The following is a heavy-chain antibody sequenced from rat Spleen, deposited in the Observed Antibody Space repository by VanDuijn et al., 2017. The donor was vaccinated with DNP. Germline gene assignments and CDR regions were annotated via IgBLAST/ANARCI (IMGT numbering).Heavy chain of an antibody. J-gene: IGHJ3*01. CDR3: VRHGVFYGLTFAY. CDR2: IGSDDYAP. V-gene: IGHV5-22*01. D-gene: IGHD1-6*01. CDR1: GYTFSDYY. Sequence: EVQLVESGGGLVQPGRSLKLSCAASGYTFSDYYMAWVRQAPTKGLEWVAYIGSDDYAPYYGDSVKGRFTISRDNAKSTLYLQMNSLRSEDMATYYCVRHGVFYGLTFAYWGQGTLVTVSS.